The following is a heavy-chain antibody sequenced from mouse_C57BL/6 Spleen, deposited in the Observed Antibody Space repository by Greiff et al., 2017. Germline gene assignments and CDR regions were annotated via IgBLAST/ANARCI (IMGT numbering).Heavy chain of an antibody. CDR3: ARPHYYGSSYDWYFDV. D-gene: IGHD1-1*01. CDR1: GFTFSDYY. Sequence: EVQGVESGGGLVQPGGSLKLSCAASGFTFSDYYMYWVRQTPEKRLEWVAYISNGGGSTYYPDTVKGRFTISRDNAKNTLYLQMSRLKSEDTAMYYCARPHYYGSSYDWYFDVWGTGTTVTVSS. J-gene: IGHJ1*03. CDR2: ISNGGGST. V-gene: IGHV5-12*01.